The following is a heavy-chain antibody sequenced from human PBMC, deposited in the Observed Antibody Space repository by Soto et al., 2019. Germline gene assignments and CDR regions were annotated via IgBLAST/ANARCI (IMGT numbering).Heavy chain of an antibody. Sequence: ESGGGLVQPGGSLRLSCAASGFTFTSYSMSWVRQAPGKGLEWVSHITAVGGTTYYADSVKGRFTISRDSSSNTLYLQMDSLRAEDTALYYCAKCLQVNWNYDAFHIWGQGTMVTVSS. V-gene: IGHV3-23*01. CDR3: AKCLQVNWNYDAFHI. CDR2: ITAVGGTT. CDR1: GFTFTSYS. D-gene: IGHD1-7*01. J-gene: IGHJ3*02.